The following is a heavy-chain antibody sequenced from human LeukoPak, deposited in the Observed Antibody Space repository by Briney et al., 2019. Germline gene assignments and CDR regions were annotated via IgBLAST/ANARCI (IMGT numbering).Heavy chain of an antibody. CDR2: IYYSGST. CDR1: GGSISSYY. CDR3: PRGGAKDGNFDY. V-gene: IGHV4-59*01. D-gene: IGHD5-24*01. Sequence: SETLSLACTVSGGSISSYYWSWIRQPPGKGLEWIGYIYYSGSTNYNPSLKSRVTISVDTSKNQFSLKLSSVTAADTAVYYCPRGGAKDGNFDYWGQGTLVTVSS. J-gene: IGHJ4*02.